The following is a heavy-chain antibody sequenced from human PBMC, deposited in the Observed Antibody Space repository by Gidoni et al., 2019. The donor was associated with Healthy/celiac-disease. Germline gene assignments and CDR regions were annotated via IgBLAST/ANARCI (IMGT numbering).Heavy chain of an antibody. V-gene: IGHV3-23*01. D-gene: IGHD2-15*01. CDR3: AKDQEVVVAATPPSDY. CDR2: ISGSGGST. CDR1: GFAFSSYA. J-gene: IGHJ4*02. Sequence: EVQLLESGGGLVQPGGSLRLSCAASGFAFSSYAMSWVRQAPGKGLEWVSAISGSGGSTYYADSVKGRFTISRDNSKNTLYLQMNSLRAEDTAVYYCAKDQEVVVAATPPSDYWGQGTLVTVSS.